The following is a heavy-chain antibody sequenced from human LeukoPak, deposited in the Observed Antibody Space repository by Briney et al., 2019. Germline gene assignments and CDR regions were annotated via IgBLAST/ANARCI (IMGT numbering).Heavy chain of an antibody. CDR2: IYYSGST. V-gene: IGHV4-61*01. Sequence: SETLSLTCTVSGGSLNSATKWSWIRQPPGKGLEWIGYIYYSGSTNYNPSLKSRVTISVDTSKNQFSLKLSSVTAADTAVYYCAREVRYFDWFLDYWGQGTLVTASS. CDR1: GGSLNSATK. D-gene: IGHD3-9*01. CDR3: AREVRYFDWFLDY. J-gene: IGHJ4*02.